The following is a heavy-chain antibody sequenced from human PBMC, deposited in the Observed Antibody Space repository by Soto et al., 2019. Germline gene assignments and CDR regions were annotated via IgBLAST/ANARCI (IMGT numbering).Heavy chain of an antibody. CDR2: IIPIVETP. CDR3: ARLSRPNYYDTSGFFKDNWFDP. Sequence: ASVKVSCKASGGTFSNYAIDWVRQAPGQGLEWMGGIIPIVETPKYAQKFQGRVTITADESTNTVYMELSSLRSEDTAMYYCARLSRPNYYDTSGFFKDNWFDPWGQGTLVTVSS. D-gene: IGHD3-22*01. CDR1: GGTFSNYA. V-gene: IGHV1-69*13. J-gene: IGHJ5*02.